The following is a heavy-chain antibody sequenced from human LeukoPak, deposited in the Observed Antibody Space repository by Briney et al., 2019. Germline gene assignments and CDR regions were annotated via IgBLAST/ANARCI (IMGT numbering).Heavy chain of an antibody. Sequence: GGSLRLSCAASGFTFSSYGMHWVRQAPGKGLEWVAVIWYDGSNKYYADSVKGRFTISRDNSKNTLYLQMNSLRAEDTAVYYCAKDLERRGQPDYWGQGTLVTVSS. J-gene: IGHJ4*02. CDR1: GFTFSSYG. V-gene: IGHV3-33*06. CDR2: IWYDGSNK. D-gene: IGHD1-1*01. CDR3: AKDLERRGQPDY.